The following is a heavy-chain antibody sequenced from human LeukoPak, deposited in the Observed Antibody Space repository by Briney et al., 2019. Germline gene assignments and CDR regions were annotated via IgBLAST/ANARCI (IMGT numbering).Heavy chain of an antibody. CDR2: IRSTANGYAT. V-gene: IGHV3-73*01. CDR3: TGNYYGSGSYADFDY. Sequence: GGSLRLSCAASGFTFSGSALHWVRQASGKVLEWVGRIRSTANGYATAYAASVKGRFSISRDDSKNTAYLQMDSLKTEDTAVYYCTGNYYGSGSYADFDYWGQGTLVTVSS. CDR1: GFTFSGSA. J-gene: IGHJ4*02. D-gene: IGHD3-10*01.